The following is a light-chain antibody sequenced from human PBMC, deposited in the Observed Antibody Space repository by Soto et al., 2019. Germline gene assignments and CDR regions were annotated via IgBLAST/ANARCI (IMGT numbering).Light chain of an antibody. V-gene: IGKV3-20*01. J-gene: IGKJ4*01. CDR3: QQYGYSAT. CDR2: GAS. CDR1: QSVSSY. Sequence: VLTQSPATLSLSPGERATLSCRASQSVSSYLAWYQQKPGQAPRLLIYGASTRATGIPARFSGSGSGTDFTLTISRLEPEDFAVYYCQQYGYSATFGGGTKVDIK.